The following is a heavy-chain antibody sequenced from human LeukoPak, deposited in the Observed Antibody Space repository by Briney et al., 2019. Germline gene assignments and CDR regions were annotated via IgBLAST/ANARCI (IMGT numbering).Heavy chain of an antibody. CDR2: IDPSGSYT. CDR1: GYSLTSYW. J-gene: IGHJ4*02. Sequence: GESLRISCKGSGYSLTSYWISWVRQMPGKGLEWMGRIDPSGSYTNYSPSFQGQVTISADKSISTAYLQWSSLKASDTAMYYCARHLDGDYVLDYWGQGTLVTVSS. D-gene: IGHD4-17*01. V-gene: IGHV5-10-1*04. CDR3: ARHLDGDYVLDY.